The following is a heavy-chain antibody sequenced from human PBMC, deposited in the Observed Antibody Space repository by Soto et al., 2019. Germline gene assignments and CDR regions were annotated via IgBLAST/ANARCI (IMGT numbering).Heavy chain of an antibody. Sequence: QVQLQESGPGLVKPSGTLSLTCAVSGVSISSHDWWTWVRQPPGKGLEWIGESHQSGNTNYNSSRESRVTLSVDKSKNQFSLKLTSVTVADTAVYYCETRDSSRFYWGQGTLVTVSS. V-gene: IGHV4-4*02. CDR3: ETRDSSRFY. J-gene: IGHJ4*02. CDR1: GVSISSHDW. D-gene: IGHD6-13*01. CDR2: SHQSGNT.